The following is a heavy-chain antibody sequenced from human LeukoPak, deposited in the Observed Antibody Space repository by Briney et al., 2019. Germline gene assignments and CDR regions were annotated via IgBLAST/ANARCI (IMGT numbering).Heavy chain of an antibody. CDR3: ARGGYCSGGSCLFDY. CDR1: GYTFTSYA. D-gene: IGHD2-15*01. V-gene: IGHV1-3*01. Sequence: ASVKVSCKASGYTFTSYAMHWVRQAPGQRLEWMGWINAGNGNTKYSQKFQGRVTITRDTSASTAYMELSSLRSEDTAVYYCARGGYCSGGSCLFDYWGQGTLVTVSS. J-gene: IGHJ4*02. CDR2: INAGNGNT.